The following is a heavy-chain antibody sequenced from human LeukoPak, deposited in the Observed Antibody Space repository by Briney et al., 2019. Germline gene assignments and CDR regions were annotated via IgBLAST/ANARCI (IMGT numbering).Heavy chain of an antibody. J-gene: IGHJ6*03. Sequence: SETLSLTCTVSGGSISSYYWSWIRQPPGKGLKWVGYIYYSGSNNYHPSLKSRVTISVDTSKTQFSLKLRSVTAADTAVYYCARDRAAGSYYYYYMDVWGKGTTVTVSS. CDR1: GGSISSYY. CDR3: ARDRAAGSYYYYYMDV. CDR2: IYYSGSN. V-gene: IGHV4-59*01. D-gene: IGHD6-13*01.